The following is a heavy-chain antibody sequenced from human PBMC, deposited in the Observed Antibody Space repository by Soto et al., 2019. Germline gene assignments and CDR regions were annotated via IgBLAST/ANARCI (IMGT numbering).Heavy chain of an antibody. D-gene: IGHD3-22*01. CDR2: IKQDGSEK. CDR3: ANEYADGYYGGSYYYYYGMDV. V-gene: IGHV3-7*05. CDR1: GFTFSSYW. J-gene: IGHJ6*02. Sequence: GGSLRLSCAASGFTFSSYWMSWVRQAPGKGLEWVANIKQDGSEKYYVDSGKGRFTISIDNAKNSLYLQMNSLRAADTAVYSCANEYADGYYGGSYYYYYGMDVWGQGTTVTVSS.